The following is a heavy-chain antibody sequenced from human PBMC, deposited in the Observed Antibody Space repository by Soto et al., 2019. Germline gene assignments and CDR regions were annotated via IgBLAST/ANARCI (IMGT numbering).Heavy chain of an antibody. CDR3: ARDYGDYEGIDY. D-gene: IGHD4-17*01. CDR1: GGTFSSYT. CDR2: IIPILGIA. V-gene: IGHV1-69*08. J-gene: IGHJ4*02. Sequence: QVQLVQSGAEVKKPGSSVKVSCKASGGTFSSYTISWVRQAPGQGLEWMGRIIPILGIANYAQRFQGRVTIPADKSTSTAYMELSSLRSEDTAVYYCARDYGDYEGIDYWGQGTLVTVSS.